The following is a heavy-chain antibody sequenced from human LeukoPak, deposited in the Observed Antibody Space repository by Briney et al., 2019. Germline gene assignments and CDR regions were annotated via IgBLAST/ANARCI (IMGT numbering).Heavy chain of an antibody. V-gene: IGHV3-23*01. CDR1: GFTFSSYA. CDR3: AKVGYNYGNGFDL. CDR2: ISGTGGGT. D-gene: IGHD5-18*01. J-gene: IGHJ4*02. Sequence: GGSLRLSCAASGFTFSSYAMSWVRQAPGKGLEWVSTISGTGGGTYYADSVKGRFTISRDNSKNTLSLQMNSLRADDTAVYCCAKVGYNYGNGFDLWGQGTLVTVSS.